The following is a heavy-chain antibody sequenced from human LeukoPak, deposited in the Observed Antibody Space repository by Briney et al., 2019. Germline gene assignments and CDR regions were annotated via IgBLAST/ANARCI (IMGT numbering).Heavy chain of an antibody. CDR3: ARDSEAYCSGGSCSMFDY. D-gene: IGHD2-15*01. CDR1: GFTFSNYN. CDR2: ISSSSSYI. Sequence: GGSLRLSCAASGFTFSNYNMNWVRQAPGKGLEWVSSISSSSSYIYYADSMKGRFTISRDNAKNSLYLQMNSLRAEDTAVYYCARDSEAYCSGGSCSMFDYWGQGTLVTVSS. J-gene: IGHJ4*02. V-gene: IGHV3-21*01.